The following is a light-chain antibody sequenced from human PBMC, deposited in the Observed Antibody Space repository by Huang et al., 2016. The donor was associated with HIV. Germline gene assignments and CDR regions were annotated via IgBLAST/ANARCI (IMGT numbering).Light chain of an antibody. CDR2: NAT. CDR1: QSISTF. J-gene: IGKJ3*01. CDR3: QQRFT. V-gene: IGKV3-11*01. Sequence: EIVLAQSPATLSLSPGQRATLSCRASQSISTFLAWYQQNPGQAPRLLIYNATNRATGIPARISGSGSGTDFTLTFSRLEPEDFAIYYCQQRFTFGPGTKVDI.